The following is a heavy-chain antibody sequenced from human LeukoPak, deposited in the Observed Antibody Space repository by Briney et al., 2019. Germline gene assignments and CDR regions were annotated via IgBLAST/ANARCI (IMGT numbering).Heavy chain of an antibody. D-gene: IGHD1-26*01. CDR2: ISGSGGST. V-gene: IGHV3-23*01. CDR3: ARVLTGSGSYSLDY. J-gene: IGHJ4*02. Sequence: GGSLRLSCAASGFTFSSYAMSWVRQAPGKGLEWVSAISGSGGSTYYADSVKGRFTISRDNSKNTLYLQMNSLRAEDTAVYYCARVLTGSGSYSLDYWGQGTLVTVSS. CDR1: GFTFSSYA.